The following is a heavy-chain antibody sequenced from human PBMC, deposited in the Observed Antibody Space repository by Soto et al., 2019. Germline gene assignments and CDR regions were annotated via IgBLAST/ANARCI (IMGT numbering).Heavy chain of an antibody. D-gene: IGHD6-13*01. J-gene: IGHJ5*02. Sequence: GGSLRLSCAASGYNFRSYAMHWVRQAPGKGLEWVAVISYDESHEYYADSVKGRFTISRDNSKNTLYLQMNSLRGDDTAVYYCSIAGYSSSWNWFVPWGQGTQVTVSS. CDR2: ISYDESHE. CDR3: SIAGYSSSWNWFVP. V-gene: IGHV3-30*04. CDR1: GYNFRSYA.